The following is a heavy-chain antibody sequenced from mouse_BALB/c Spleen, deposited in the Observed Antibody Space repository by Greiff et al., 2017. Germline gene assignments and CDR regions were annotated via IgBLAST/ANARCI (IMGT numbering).Heavy chain of an antibody. CDR1: GYTFTSYG. CDR3: ARGGNYPDY. V-gene: IGHV1-4*01. CDR2: INPSTGYT. D-gene: IGHD2-1*01. J-gene: IGHJ2*01. Sequence: VQLQQSGAELAKPGASVKMSCKASGYTFTSYGMHWVKQRPGQGLEWIGYINPSTGYTEYNQKFKDKATLTADKSSSTAYMQLSSLTSEDSAVYYGARGGNYPDYWGQGTTLTVSS.